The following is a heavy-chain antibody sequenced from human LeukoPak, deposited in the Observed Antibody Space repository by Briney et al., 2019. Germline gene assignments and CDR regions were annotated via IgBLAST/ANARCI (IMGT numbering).Heavy chain of an antibody. Sequence: GGSLRLSCAASGFTFSSYAMSWVRQAPGKGLEWVSYISSSSSTIYYADSVKGRFTISRDNAKNSLYLQMNSLRAEDAAVYYCARGNLDSSSDYWGQGTLVTVSS. V-gene: IGHV3-48*04. CDR3: ARGNLDSSSDY. CDR2: ISSSSSTI. D-gene: IGHD6-13*01. J-gene: IGHJ4*02. CDR1: GFTFSSYA.